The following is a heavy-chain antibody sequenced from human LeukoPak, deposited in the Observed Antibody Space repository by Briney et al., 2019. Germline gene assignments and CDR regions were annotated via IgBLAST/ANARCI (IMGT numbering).Heavy chain of an antibody. Sequence: ASVPVSRKASGYTFTGYYMHWVRQAPGQGLEWMGWINPNSGGTNYAQKFQGRVTMTRDTSISTAYMELSRLRSDDTAVYYCARVSRYSGYGRFDYWGQASLVSVSS. J-gene: IGHJ4*01. CDR3: ARVSRYSGYGRFDY. CDR2: INPNSGGT. D-gene: IGHD5-12*01. CDR1: GYTFTGYY. V-gene: IGHV1-2*02.